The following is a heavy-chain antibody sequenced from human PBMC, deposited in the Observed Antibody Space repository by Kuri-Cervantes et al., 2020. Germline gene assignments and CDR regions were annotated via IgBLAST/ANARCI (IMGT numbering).Heavy chain of an antibody. D-gene: IGHD2-15*01. CDR3: ARDPPRIVVVVAARSGF. J-gene: IGHJ4*02. Sequence: ASVKVSCKASGYTFTSYAMHWVRQAPGQRLEWMGWINAGNGNTKYSQKFQGRVTITRDTSASTAYMELRSLRSDDTAVYYCARDPPRIVVVVAARSGFWGQGTLVTVSS. V-gene: IGHV1-3*01. CDR2: INAGNGNT. CDR1: GYTFTSYA.